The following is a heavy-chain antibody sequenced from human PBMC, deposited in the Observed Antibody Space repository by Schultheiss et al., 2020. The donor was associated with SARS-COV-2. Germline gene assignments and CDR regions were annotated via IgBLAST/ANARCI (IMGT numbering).Heavy chain of an antibody. Sequence: SETLSLTCTVSGGSISSYYWSWIRQPPGKGLEWIGYIYYSGSTNYNPSLKSRVTISVDTSKNQFSLKLSSVTAADTAVYYCARSRRQLPFDYWGQGTLVTVSS. CDR1: GGSISSYY. J-gene: IGHJ4*02. D-gene: IGHD3-10*01. CDR3: ARSRRQLPFDY. V-gene: IGHV4-59*08. CDR2: IYYSGST.